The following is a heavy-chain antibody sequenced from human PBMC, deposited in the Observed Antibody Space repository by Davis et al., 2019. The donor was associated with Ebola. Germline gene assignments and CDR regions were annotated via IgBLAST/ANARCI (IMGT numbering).Heavy chain of an antibody. V-gene: IGHV1-69*13. CDR2: AIPIFGTA. D-gene: IGHD2-2*01. Sequence: SSVTVSCQASGCTFSRYAVRSVRQFPRQGLERMGWAIPIFGTANYAQKFQGRVTITADESTSTAYMELSSLRSEDTAVYNCARVPTHCSSTSCKDTPGVYYYYYMDVWGKGPTVTVSS. J-gene: IGHJ6*03. CDR3: ARVPTHCSSTSCKDTPGVYYYYYMDV. CDR1: GCTFSRYA.